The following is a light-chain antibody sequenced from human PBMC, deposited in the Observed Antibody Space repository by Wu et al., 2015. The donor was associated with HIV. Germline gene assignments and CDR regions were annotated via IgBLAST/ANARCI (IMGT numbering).Light chain of an antibody. Sequence: EIVLTQSPGTLSLSPGERATLSCRASQTVNSQYLAWYQQKFGQAPRLLIYGSSMRAPGIPDRFSGSGSGTDFSLTISRLEPEDFAVYYCQQRKSWGTFGGGTKVEI. J-gene: IGKJ4*01. CDR3: QQRKSWGT. CDR1: QTVNSQY. CDR2: GSS. V-gene: IGKV3D-20*02.